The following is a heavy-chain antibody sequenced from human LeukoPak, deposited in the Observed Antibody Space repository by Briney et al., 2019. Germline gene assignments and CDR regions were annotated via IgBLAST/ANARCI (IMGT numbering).Heavy chain of an antibody. J-gene: IGHJ5*02. CDR2: IYYSGST. CDR1: GGSISSGGYY. CDR3: ARVRVDNWFDP. Sequence: SQTLSLTCTVSGGSISSGGYYWSWIRQHPGKVLEWIGYIYYSGSTYYNPSLKSRVTISVDTSKNQFSLKLSSVTAADTAVYYCARVRVDNWFDPWGQGTLVTVSS. V-gene: IGHV4-31*03.